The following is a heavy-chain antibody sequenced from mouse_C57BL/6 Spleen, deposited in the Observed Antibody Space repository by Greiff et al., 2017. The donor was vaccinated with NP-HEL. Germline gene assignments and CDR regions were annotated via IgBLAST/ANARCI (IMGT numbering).Heavy chain of an antibody. J-gene: IGHJ4*01. CDR2: INPSNGGT. D-gene: IGHD1-1*01. CDR3: AREGYYGTGAMDY. V-gene: IGHV1-53*01. Sequence: QVQLKQPGTELVKPGASVKLSCKASGYTFTSYWMHWVKQRPGQGLEWIGNINPSNGGTNYNEKFKSKATLTVDKSSSTAYMQLSSLTSEDSAVYYCAREGYYGTGAMDYWGQGTSVTVSS. CDR1: GYTFTSYW.